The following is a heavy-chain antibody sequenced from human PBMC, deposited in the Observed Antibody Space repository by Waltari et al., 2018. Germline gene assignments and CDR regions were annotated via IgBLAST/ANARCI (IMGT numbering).Heavy chain of an antibody. CDR2: ISGSGGST. V-gene: IGHV3-23*04. Sequence: EVQVVESGGRWVQPGGSLRRSCTGAGFAFGTYAMTWVRQAPGKGLEWVSTISGSGGSTYYADSVKGRFTISRDNFKNTLYVQMNSLRVEDTAVYYCAKGRTVTTGQAIDRWGQGTLVTVSS. J-gene: IGHJ5*02. CDR1: GFAFGTYA. CDR3: AKGRTVTTGQAIDR. D-gene: IGHD4-17*01.